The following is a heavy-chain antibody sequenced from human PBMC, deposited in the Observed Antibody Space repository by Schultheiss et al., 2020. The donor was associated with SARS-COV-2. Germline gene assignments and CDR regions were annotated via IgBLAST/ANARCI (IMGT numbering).Heavy chain of an antibody. J-gene: IGHJ6*02. CDR3: ARDRGVTPNYYYYGMDV. Sequence: SETLSLTCTVSGGSISSYYWSWIRQPPGKGLEWIGYIYYSGSTNYNPSLKSRVTISVDTSKNQFSLKLSSVTAADTAVYYCARDRGVTPNYYYYGMDVWGQGTTVTVSS. CDR1: GGSISSYY. D-gene: IGHD2-21*02. CDR2: IYYSGST. V-gene: IGHV4-59*01.